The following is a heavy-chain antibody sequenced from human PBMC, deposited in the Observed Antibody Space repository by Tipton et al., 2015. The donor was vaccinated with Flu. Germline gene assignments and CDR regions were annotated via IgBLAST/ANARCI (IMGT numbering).Heavy chain of an antibody. CDR1: GYSISSGYY. J-gene: IGHJ4*02. D-gene: IGHD3-16*01. Sequence: LRLSCDVSGYSISSGYYWGWIRQPPGKGLEWVGSIYHSGTTYYNPSLQSRVTISVDTSRSQLSLQLTSVTAADTAVYYCGRVDRGYYIDSWGQGTLVTVSS. CDR2: IYHSGTT. CDR3: GRVDRGYYIDS. V-gene: IGHV4-38-2*01.